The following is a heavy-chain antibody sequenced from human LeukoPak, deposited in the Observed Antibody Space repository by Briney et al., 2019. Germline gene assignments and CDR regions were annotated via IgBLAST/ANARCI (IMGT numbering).Heavy chain of an antibody. V-gene: IGHV3-11*01. Sequence: GGSLRLSCAASGFTFSDYYMSWIRQAPGKGLGWGSYISSSGSTIYYAHPVKGRFTTSRDNAKNSMYLHMNCLRAEDPAAYYCARGYDPLSDHYYGMDVWGQGTTVTVSS. D-gene: IGHD5-12*01. CDR1: GFTFSDYY. CDR2: ISSSGSTI. CDR3: ARGYDPLSDHYYGMDV. J-gene: IGHJ6*02.